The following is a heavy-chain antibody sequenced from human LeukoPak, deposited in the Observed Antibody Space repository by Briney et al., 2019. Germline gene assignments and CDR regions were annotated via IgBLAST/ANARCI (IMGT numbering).Heavy chain of an antibody. CDR2: IIPIFGTA. D-gene: IGHD5-18*01. Sequence: SSVKVSRKASGGTFSSYAISWVRQAPGPGLEWMGGIIPIFGTANYAQKFQGRVTITADESTSTAYMELSSLRSEDTAVYYCTAMADRYYYYYMDVWGKGTTVTVSS. V-gene: IGHV1-69*13. CDR1: GGTFSSYA. CDR3: TAMADRYYYYYMDV. J-gene: IGHJ6*03.